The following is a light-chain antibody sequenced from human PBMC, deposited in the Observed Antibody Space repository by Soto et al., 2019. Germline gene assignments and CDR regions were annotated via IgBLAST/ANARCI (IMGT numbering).Light chain of an antibody. CDR1: QSISSY. Sequence: DIQMTQSPSSLSASVGDRVTITCRASQSISSYLKWYQQKPGKAPKLLLYAASSLQSGAPSRFGGSGSGTDFTLTISSLEPEDFAAYYCQHSYSTPWTFGQGTKLESK. V-gene: IGKV1-39*01. CDR2: AAS. J-gene: IGKJ2*01. CDR3: QHSYSTPWT.